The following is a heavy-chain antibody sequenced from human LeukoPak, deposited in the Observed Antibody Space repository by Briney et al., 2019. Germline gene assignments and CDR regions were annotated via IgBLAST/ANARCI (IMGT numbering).Heavy chain of an antibody. D-gene: IGHD3-10*01. Sequence: PGGSLRLSCAASGFTFSTYGMHWVRQAPGKGLEWVAVVSYDGSNKYYADSVKGRFTISRDNSMDTLYLQMNSLRAEDTAVYYCARDSGGSGAAGAFDIWGQGTMVTVSS. V-gene: IGHV3-30*03. J-gene: IGHJ3*02. CDR2: VSYDGSNK. CDR1: GFTFSTYG. CDR3: ARDSGGSGAAGAFDI.